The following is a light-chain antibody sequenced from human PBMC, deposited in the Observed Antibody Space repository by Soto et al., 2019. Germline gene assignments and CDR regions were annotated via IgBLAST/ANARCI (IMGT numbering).Light chain of an antibody. CDR3: QQYGSSPLT. CDR2: GAS. CDR1: QSVSSNY. Sequence: EIVLTQSPGTLSLSPGERATLSCRASQSVSSNYLAWYQQKPGQAPRLLIYGASSRATGIPDRFSGSGSGTDFTLTISRLEPEDFAVYYCQQYGSSPLTFGRGTKVDI. V-gene: IGKV3-20*01. J-gene: IGKJ4*01.